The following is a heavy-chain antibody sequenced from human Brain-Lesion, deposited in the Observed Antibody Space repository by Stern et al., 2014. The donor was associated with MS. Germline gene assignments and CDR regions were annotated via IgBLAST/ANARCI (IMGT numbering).Heavy chain of an antibody. CDR3: AKLWLGELPESPFDY. CDR2: IYYRGST. V-gene: IGHV4-39*01. Sequence: QVQLQESGPGLVKPSETLSLTCTVSGGSISSSSYYWGWIRQPPGKGLEWIGSIYYRGSTYSNPSLKSRATISMDTSQNQFSLRMSSVTAADTAVYFCAKLWLGELPESPFDYWGQGTLVTVSS. D-gene: IGHD3-10*01. J-gene: IGHJ4*02. CDR1: GGSISSSSYY.